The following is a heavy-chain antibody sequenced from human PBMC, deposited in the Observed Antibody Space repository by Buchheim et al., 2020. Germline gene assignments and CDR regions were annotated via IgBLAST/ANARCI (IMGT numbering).Heavy chain of an antibody. D-gene: IGHD3-22*01. CDR1: GGSISSYY. CDR3: ASTMIVVARDFYFDY. CDR2: IYYSGST. V-gene: IGHV4-59*01. J-gene: IGHJ4*02. Sequence: QVQLQESGPGLVKPSETLSLTCTVSGGSISSYYWSWIRQPPGKGLEWIGYIYYSGSTNYNPSPKSRVPISVNTSKNQFSLKLSSVTAADTAVYYCASTMIVVARDFYFDYWGQGTL.